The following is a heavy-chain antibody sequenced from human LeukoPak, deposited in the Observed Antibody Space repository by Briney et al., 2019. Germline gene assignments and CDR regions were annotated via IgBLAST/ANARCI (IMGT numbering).Heavy chain of an antibody. J-gene: IGHJ3*02. CDR3: ARDYYGSGSYYDAFDI. Sequence: SETLSLTCTVSGGSISIYYWSWIRQPAGKGLEWIGRTYTSGSTNYNPSLKSRVTISVDKSRNQFTLKLSSVTAADTAVYYCARDYYGSGSYYDAFDIWGQGTMVTVSS. V-gene: IGHV4-4*07. CDR1: GGSISIYY. CDR2: TYTSGST. D-gene: IGHD3-10*01.